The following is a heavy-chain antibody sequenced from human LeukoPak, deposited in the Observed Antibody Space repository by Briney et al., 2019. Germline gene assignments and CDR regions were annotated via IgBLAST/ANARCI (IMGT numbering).Heavy chain of an antibody. J-gene: IGHJ4*02. Sequence: EASVKVSCKASGYTFTGSYMHWVRQAPGQGLEWMGWINLNSGGTDYAQKFRGWVTMTSDTSISTAYMELSRLRSDDTAVYYCARAQRNSGSSTNFDYWGQGTLVTVSS. V-gene: IGHV1-2*04. D-gene: IGHD1-26*01. CDR1: GYTFTGSY. CDR2: INLNSGGT. CDR3: ARAQRNSGSSTNFDY.